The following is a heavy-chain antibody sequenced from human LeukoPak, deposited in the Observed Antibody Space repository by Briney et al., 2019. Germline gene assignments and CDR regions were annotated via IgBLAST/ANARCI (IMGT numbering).Heavy chain of an antibody. CDR1: GYRFTSYW. D-gene: IGHD1-26*01. J-gene: IGHJ4*02. Sequence: GESLKISCQGSGYRFTSYWIGWVRPMPGKGLEWMGIIYPGDSDTRYSPSFQGQVTISADKSISTAYLQWSSLKASDTAMYYCARHYVSGSYYPDYWGQGTLVTVSS. CDR2: IYPGDSDT. CDR3: ARHYVSGSYYPDY. V-gene: IGHV5-51*01.